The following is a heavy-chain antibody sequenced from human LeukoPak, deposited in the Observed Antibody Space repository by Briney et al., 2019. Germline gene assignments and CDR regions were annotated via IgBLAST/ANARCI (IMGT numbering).Heavy chain of an antibody. CDR1: GFTFDDYG. Sequence: GGSLRLSCAASGFTFDDYGMSWVRQAPGKGLEWVSGINWNGGSTGYADSVKGRFTISRDDAKSSLYLQMNSLRAEDTALYYCARHPFPHEEIVGAHWGQGTLVTVSS. D-gene: IGHD1-26*01. V-gene: IGHV3-20*04. CDR2: INWNGGST. J-gene: IGHJ4*02. CDR3: ARHPFPHEEIVGAH.